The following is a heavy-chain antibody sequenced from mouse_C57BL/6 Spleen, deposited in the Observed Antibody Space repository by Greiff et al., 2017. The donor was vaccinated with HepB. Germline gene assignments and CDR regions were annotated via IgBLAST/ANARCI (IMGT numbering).Heavy chain of an antibody. D-gene: IGHD2-3*01. V-gene: IGHV1-18*01. CDR2: INPNNGGT. J-gene: IGHJ3*01. CDR1: GYTFTDYN. CDR3: ARSGLYDGYPWFAY. Sequence: EVKLQESGPELVKPGASVKIPCKASGYTFTDYNMDWVKQSHGKSLEWIGDINPNNGGTIYNQKFKGKATLTVDKSSSTAYMELRSLTSEDTAVYYCARSGLYDGYPWFAYWGQGTLVTVSA.